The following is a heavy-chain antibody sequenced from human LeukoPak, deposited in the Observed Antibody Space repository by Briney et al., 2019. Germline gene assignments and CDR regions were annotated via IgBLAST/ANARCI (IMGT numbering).Heavy chain of an antibody. Sequence: SETLSLTCTVSADSLSSGGHYWAWIRQFPGKGLESIGFIHHSGRSRHNPSLKDRVAISVDTSRKQFALKPSSVTAADTAMYYCARGGNRFGGFYFDYWGQGIQVIVSS. CDR2: IHHSGRS. D-gene: IGHD3-10*01. CDR1: ADSLSSGGHY. CDR3: ARGGNRFGGFYFDY. V-gene: IGHV4-31*03. J-gene: IGHJ4*02.